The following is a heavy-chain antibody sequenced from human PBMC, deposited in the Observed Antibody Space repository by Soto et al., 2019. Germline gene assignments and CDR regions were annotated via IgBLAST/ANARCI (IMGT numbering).Heavy chain of an antibody. Sequence: LRLSCAASGFTFSDYYMSWIRQAPGKGLEWVSYISSSGSTIYYADSVKGRFTISRDNAKNSLYLQMNSLRAEDTAVYYCARDPPATVVTPVDYWGQGTLVTVSS. CDR1: GFTFSDYY. CDR3: ARDPPATVVTPVDY. J-gene: IGHJ4*02. D-gene: IGHD4-17*01. V-gene: IGHV3-11*01. CDR2: ISSSGSTI.